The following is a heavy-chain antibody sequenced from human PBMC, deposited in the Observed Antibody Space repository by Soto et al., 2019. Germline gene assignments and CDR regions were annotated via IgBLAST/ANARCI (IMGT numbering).Heavy chain of an antibody. D-gene: IGHD6-13*01. Sequence: QVQLVQSGAEVKKPGSSVKVSCKASAGTFSSYAISWVRQAPGQGLEWMGGIIPILGTANYAQKFQGRVTITADKSTSTAYMELSSLRSEDTAVYYCARGPLLVRHYYYYGMDVWGQGTTVTVSS. J-gene: IGHJ6*02. CDR1: AGTFSSYA. CDR3: ARGPLLVRHYYYYGMDV. CDR2: IIPILGTA. V-gene: IGHV1-69*06.